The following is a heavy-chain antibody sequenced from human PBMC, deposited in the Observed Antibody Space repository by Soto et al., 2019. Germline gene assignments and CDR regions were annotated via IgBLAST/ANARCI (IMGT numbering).Heavy chain of an antibody. V-gene: IGHV4-31*03. Sequence: QVQLQESGPGLVKPSQTLSLTCTVSGGSISSGGFYWTWIRHRPGKGLEWIGYIFYSGRTYYNPSLKSRITISVDTSKNQFSLKLSSVTAADTAVYYCARDRDSDSRGDAFVFWGQGTMVTVSS. J-gene: IGHJ3*01. CDR3: ARDRDSDSRGDAFVF. CDR1: GGSISSGGFY. CDR2: IFYSGRT. D-gene: IGHD3-22*01.